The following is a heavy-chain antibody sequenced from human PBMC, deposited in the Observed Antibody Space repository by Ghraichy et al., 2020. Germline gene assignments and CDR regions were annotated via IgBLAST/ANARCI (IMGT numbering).Heavy chain of an antibody. CDR3: ARLLEQLASFDY. J-gene: IGHJ4*02. CDR1: GFTFSDYY. D-gene: IGHD6-6*01. V-gene: IGHV3-11*01. Sequence: GESLNISCAASGFTFSDYYMSWIRQAPGKGLEWVSYISSSGSTIYYADSVKGRFTISRDNAKNSLYLQMNSLRAEDTAVYYCARLLEQLASFDYWGQGTLVTVSS. CDR2: ISSSGSTI.